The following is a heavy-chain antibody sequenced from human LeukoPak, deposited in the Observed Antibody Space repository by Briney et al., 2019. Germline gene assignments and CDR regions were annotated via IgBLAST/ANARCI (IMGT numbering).Heavy chain of an antibody. J-gene: IGHJ4*02. CDR2: ISGGAVST. V-gene: IGHV3-23*01. Sequence: GGSLRLSCAASGFTFSSYAMSWVRQAPGKGLERVSAISGGAVSTYYADSVKGRFTISRDNSKNTLYLQMNSLRAEDTAIYYCATLTGNPDYWGQGTLVTVSS. CDR1: GFTFSSYA. CDR3: ATLTGNPDY. D-gene: IGHD1-20*01.